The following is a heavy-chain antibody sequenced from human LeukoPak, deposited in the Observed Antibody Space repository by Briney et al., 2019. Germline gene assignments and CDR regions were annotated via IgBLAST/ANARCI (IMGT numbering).Heavy chain of an antibody. Sequence: PGGSLRLSCAASGFTFSSYWMSWVRQAPGKGLEWVANIKQDGSEKYYVDSVKGRFTISRDNAKNSLYLQTNSLRAEDTAVYYRASLSYYYDSSGKDFDIWGQGTMVTVSS. V-gene: IGHV3-7*01. CDR2: IKQDGSEK. CDR1: GFTFSSYW. CDR3: ASLSYYYDSSGKDFDI. D-gene: IGHD3-22*01. J-gene: IGHJ3*02.